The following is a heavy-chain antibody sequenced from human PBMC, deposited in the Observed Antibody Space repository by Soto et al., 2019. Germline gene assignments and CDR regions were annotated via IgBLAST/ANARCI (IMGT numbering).Heavy chain of an antibody. CDR1: GFTFSGHY. Sequence: EVQLVESGGGLVQPGGSLRLSCEGSGFTFSGHYMDWVRQAPGKGLEWLGRIRNKPNGHTTAYAASVKGRFTISRDDSKNLAYLQMNSLKSEDTALYDCSTTVITAPLFEYWGQGTLVAVSS. D-gene: IGHD2-21*02. V-gene: IGHV3-72*01. J-gene: IGHJ4*02. CDR3: STTVITAPLFEY. CDR2: IRNKPNGHTT.